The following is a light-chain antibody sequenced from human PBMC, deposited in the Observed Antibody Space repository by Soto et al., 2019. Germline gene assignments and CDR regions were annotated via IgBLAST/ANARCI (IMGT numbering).Light chain of an antibody. CDR3: ATWDDSLSVVV. J-gene: IGLJ2*01. CDR2: KNN. CDR1: TSNIGSNH. Sequence: QSVLTQTPSASGTPGQRVTITCSGSTSNIGSNHVHWYQHFPGTAPKLLIYKNNQRTSGVPDRFSGSKSGTSASLAISGLRSEDATDYYCATWDDSLSVVVFGGGTKLTVL. V-gene: IGLV1-47*01.